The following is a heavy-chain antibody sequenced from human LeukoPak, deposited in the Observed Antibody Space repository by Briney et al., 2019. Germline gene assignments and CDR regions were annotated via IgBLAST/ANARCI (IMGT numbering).Heavy chain of an antibody. CDR2: ISYDGSNK. CDR3: ARDRVGHHSSGWYSDAFDI. Sequence: GGSLRLSCAASGFTFSSYAMHWVRQAPGKGLEWVAVISYDGSNKYYADSVKGRFTISRDNSKNTLYLQMNSLRAEDTAVYYCARDRVGHHSSGWYSDAFDIWGQGTMVTASS. V-gene: IGHV3-30-3*01. CDR1: GFTFSSYA. J-gene: IGHJ3*02. D-gene: IGHD6-19*01.